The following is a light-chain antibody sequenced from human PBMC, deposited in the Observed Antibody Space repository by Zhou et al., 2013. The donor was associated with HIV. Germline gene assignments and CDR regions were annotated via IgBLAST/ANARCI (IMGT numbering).Light chain of an antibody. Sequence: DIQMTQSPSSLSASVGDRVTITCRASQGISAALAWFQQKPGKALKSLIYAASSLQSGVPSRFSGSGSGTEFTLTISSLHPDDFATYYCQQYNSYSTFGQGTKLEIK. J-gene: IGKJ2*01. CDR3: QQYNSYST. CDR2: AAS. V-gene: IGKV1-16*01. CDR1: QGISAA.